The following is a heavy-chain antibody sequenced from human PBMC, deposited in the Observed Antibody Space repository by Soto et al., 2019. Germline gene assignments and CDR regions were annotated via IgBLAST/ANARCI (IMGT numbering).Heavy chain of an antibody. J-gene: IGHJ6*03. Sequence: PSETLSLTCIVSGGSINSSSYYWGWIRQPPGKGLEWIGSIYYSGSSYYKSSLKSRVTISVDTSKNQFSLKLSSVTAADTAVYYCARQSDHCSSTRCYYHYYYMDVWGKGTTVTVSS. CDR1: GGSINSSSYY. V-gene: IGHV4-39*01. CDR2: IYYSGSS. D-gene: IGHD2-2*01. CDR3: ARQSDHCSSTRCYYHYYYMDV.